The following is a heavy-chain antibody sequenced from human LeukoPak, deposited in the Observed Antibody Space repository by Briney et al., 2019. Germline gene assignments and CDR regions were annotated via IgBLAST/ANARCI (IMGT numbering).Heavy chain of an antibody. J-gene: IGHJ4*02. CDR1: GFIFRNYW. D-gene: IGHD4-17*01. CDR2: INPNGITT. CDR3: ARDFAGDRDY. Sequence: PGGYLRLSCAASGFIFRNYWMQWVRQAPGKGLVWVARINPNGITTTYTDSVKGRFTISRDNAKNTLYLQMNSLRVEDTAVYYCARDFAGDRDYWGQGTLVTVSS. V-gene: IGHV3-74*01.